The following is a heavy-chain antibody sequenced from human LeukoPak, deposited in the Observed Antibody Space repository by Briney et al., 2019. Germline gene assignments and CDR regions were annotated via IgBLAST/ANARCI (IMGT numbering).Heavy chain of an antibody. D-gene: IGHD6-19*01. Sequence: GGSLRLSCAAAGFTFSKYWMLWIRQAPGKGLESVSRINTDGTVTTYADSVKGRFTVSRDNADNTMFLQMNSVRDEDTAVYYCATKQWLAPPPDSWGQGTPVTVSS. V-gene: IGHV3-74*01. J-gene: IGHJ4*02. CDR3: ATKQWLAPPPDS. CDR2: INTDGTVT. CDR1: GFTFSKYW.